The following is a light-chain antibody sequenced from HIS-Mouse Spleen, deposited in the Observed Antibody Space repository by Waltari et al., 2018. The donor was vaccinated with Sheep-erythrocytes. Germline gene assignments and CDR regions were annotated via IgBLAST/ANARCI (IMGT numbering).Light chain of an antibody. V-gene: IGLV3-1*01. CDR2: QDT. CDR1: KLGDKY. Sequence: SSELTQPPSVSVSPGQTASITCSGDKLGDKYACWYQQKPGQSPVLVIYQDTKRPSGIPERFSGSNDGNTATLTISGTQAMDEADYYCQAWDSSIVVFGGGTKLTVL. CDR3: QAWDSSIVV. J-gene: IGLJ2*01.